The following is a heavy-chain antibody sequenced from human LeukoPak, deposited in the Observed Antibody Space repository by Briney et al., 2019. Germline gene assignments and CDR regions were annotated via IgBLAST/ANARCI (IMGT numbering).Heavy chain of an antibody. CDR1: GYSFTSYW. D-gene: IGHD4-17*01. J-gene: IGHJ4*02. CDR2: IDPSDSYT. V-gene: IGHV5-10-1*01. Sequence: GESLKISCKGSGYSFTSYWISWVRQMPGKGLEWMGRIDPSDSYTNYSPSFQGHVTISADKSISTAYLQWSSLKASDTAMYYCARLNYGDYVSPPPVDYWGQGTLVTVSS. CDR3: ARLNYGDYVSPPPVDY.